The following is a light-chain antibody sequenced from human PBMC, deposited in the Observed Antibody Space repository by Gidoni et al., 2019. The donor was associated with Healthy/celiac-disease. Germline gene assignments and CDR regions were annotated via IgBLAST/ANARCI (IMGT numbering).Light chain of an antibody. V-gene: IGKV1-39*01. CDR3: QQGYSTPRT. Sequence: DIQMTQSPSSLSASVGDRVTITCRASQSISSYLNWYQQKPGKAPKLLIYAASSLQSGVPSRFSGSGSGTDFTLTISSLQPEDFATYYCQQGYSTPRTFXQXTKVXIK. J-gene: IGKJ1*01. CDR1: QSISSY. CDR2: AAS.